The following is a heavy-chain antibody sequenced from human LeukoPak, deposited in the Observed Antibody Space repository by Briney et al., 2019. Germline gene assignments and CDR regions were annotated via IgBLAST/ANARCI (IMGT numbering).Heavy chain of an antibody. Sequence: PSETLSLTCTVSGGSISSYYWSWIRQPPGKGLEWIGYIYYSGSTNYNPSLKSRVTISVDTSKNQFSLKLSSVTAADTAVYYCARPKTPGAFDIWGQGTTVTVSS. CDR2: IYYSGST. V-gene: IGHV4-59*08. D-gene: IGHD3-10*01. CDR3: ARPKTPGAFDI. CDR1: GGSISSYY. J-gene: IGHJ3*02.